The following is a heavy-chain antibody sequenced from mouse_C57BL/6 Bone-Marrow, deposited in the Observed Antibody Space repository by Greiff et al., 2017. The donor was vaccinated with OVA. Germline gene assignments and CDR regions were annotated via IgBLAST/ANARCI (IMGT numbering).Heavy chain of an antibody. CDR1: GFNIKDYY. V-gene: IGHV14-1*01. D-gene: IGHD2-5*01. CDR2: IDPEDGDT. Sequence: EVQLQQSGAELVRPGASVKLSCTASGFNIKDYYMHWVKQRPEQGLEWIGRIDPEDGDTEYAPKFQGKATMTADTSSNTAYLQLSSLTSEDTAVYYCTTDYSNCHWYFDVWGTGTTVTVSS. CDR3: TTDYSNCHWYFDV. J-gene: IGHJ1*03.